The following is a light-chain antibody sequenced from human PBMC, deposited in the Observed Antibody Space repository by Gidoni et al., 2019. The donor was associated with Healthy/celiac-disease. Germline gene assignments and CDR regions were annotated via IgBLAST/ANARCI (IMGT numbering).Light chain of an antibody. V-gene: IGKV3-15*01. CDR1: QSVSSN. J-gene: IGKJ4*01. CDR2: RAA. Sequence: EIVMTQSPATLSVSPGERAPLSCRASQSVSSNLAWYQQKPGQAPRNLLYRAATRATGLPARLSGSGSWTEFTLTISSLQSEDFAVSYCQQYNNWHPLTFGRGTKVEIK. CDR3: QQYNNWHPLT.